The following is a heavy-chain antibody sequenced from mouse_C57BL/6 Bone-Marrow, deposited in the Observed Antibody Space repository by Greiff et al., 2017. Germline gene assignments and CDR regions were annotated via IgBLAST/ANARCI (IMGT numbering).Heavy chain of an antibody. V-gene: IGHV1-64*01. Sequence: QVQLQQSGAELVRPGASVKLSCKASGYTFTDYYINWVKQRPGQGLEWIGMMHPNGGSPDYNEKFKSEATLSVDKSSRTAYMELSSLTSEDSAVYYCARSYDYDDYTMDYWGQGTSVTVSS. D-gene: IGHD2-4*01. CDR1: GYTFTDYY. CDR3: ARSYDYDDYTMDY. CDR2: MHPNGGSP. J-gene: IGHJ4*01.